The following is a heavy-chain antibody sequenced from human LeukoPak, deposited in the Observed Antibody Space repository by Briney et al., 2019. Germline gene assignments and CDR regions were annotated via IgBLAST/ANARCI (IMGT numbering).Heavy chain of an antibody. CDR2: ISYDGSNK. Sequence: GGSLRLSCAASGFTFSSYAMHWVRQAPGKGLEWVAVISYDGSNKYYADSVKGRFTISRDNSKNTLYLQMNSLRAEDTAVYYCARGATSDIVATITNDWGQGTLVTVSS. CDR1: GFTFSSYA. J-gene: IGHJ4*02. CDR3: ARGATSDIVATITND. D-gene: IGHD5-12*01. V-gene: IGHV3-30-3*01.